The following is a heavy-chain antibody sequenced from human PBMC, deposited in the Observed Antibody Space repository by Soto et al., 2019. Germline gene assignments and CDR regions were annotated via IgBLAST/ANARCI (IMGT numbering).Heavy chain of an antibody. V-gene: IGHV3-23*01. CDR3: ATVHNTSRSFDY. J-gene: IGHJ4*02. CDR1: GFSVNTYA. Sequence: EVQLLDSGGGLVQPGESLRLSCAASGFSVNTYAMSWFRQAPWKGLEWVSTTGISGRTTYYADSVKGRFTVARDDSKNTLDLKMSRLRAEDTAVYYCATVHNTSRSFDYWGQGTLDTVSS. D-gene: IGHD1-20*01. CDR2: TGISGRTT.